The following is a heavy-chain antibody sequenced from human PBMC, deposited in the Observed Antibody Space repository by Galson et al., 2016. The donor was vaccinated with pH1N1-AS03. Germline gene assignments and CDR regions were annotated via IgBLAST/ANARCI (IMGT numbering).Heavy chain of an antibody. J-gene: IGHJ4*02. CDR3: AKCDVSRQHSTLDY. Sequence: SLRLSCATSGFTFTDFAVSWVRQAPGRGLEWVSATSSSGGSTYYADSVKGRFIISRDNSKNTLFLEMDSLRAEDTAVYYCAKCDVSRQHSTLDYWGQGTLVTVSS. V-gene: IGHV3-23*01. CDR2: TSSSGGST. D-gene: IGHD2-2*01. CDR1: GFTFTDFA.